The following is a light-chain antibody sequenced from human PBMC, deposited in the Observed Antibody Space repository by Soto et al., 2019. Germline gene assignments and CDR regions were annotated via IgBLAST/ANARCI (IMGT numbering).Light chain of an antibody. CDR2: EVT. J-gene: IGLJ7*01. CDR3: SSYAASNNFYFV. Sequence: QSALTQPPSASGSPGQSVTLSCTGTSSDVGGYNYVSWSQQYPGRAPKLMIYEVTKRPSGVPDRFSGSKSGNTASLTVSGLQAEEEADYYCSSYAASNNFYFVFGGGTQLTVL. CDR1: SSDVGGYNY. V-gene: IGLV2-8*01.